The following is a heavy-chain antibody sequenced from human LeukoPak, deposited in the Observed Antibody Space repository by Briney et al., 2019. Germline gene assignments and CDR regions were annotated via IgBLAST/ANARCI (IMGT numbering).Heavy chain of an antibody. J-gene: IGHJ4*02. Sequence: ASVKVSCKASGYTFTGYYMNWVRQAPGQGLEWMGWINPNSGGTNYAQKFQGRVTMTRDTSISTAYMELSRLRSDDTAVYYCARLDIVAIVGATGFDYWGQGTLVTVSS. CDR1: GYTFTGYY. CDR2: INPNSGGT. V-gene: IGHV1-2*02. CDR3: ARLDIVAIVGATGFDY. D-gene: IGHD2-15*01.